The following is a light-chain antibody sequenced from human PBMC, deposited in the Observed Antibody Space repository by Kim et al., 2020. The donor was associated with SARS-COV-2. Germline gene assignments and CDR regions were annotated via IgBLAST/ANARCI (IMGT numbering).Light chain of an antibody. CDR1: QSISSW. J-gene: IGKJ2*01. CDR3: QQYNSYLYT. Sequence: DIQMTQSPSTLSASVGDRVTITCRASQSISSWLAWYQQKPGKAPKLLIYDASSLESGVPSRFSGSGSGTEFTLTISSLQPDDFATYYCQQYNSYLYTFGQGTKREI. V-gene: IGKV1-5*01. CDR2: DAS.